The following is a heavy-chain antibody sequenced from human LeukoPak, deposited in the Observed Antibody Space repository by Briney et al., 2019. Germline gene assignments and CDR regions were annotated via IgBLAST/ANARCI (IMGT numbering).Heavy chain of an antibody. J-gene: IGHJ4*02. V-gene: IGHV3-48*01. Sequence: GGSLRLSCVASGFTFSSYSLNWVRQAPGKGLEWVSYISSSSSTIYYADSVKGRFTISRDNAKNSLYLQMNSLRAEDTAVYYCARDNPTYYDFWSGYYLDYWGQGTLVTVSS. CDR1: GFTFSSYS. CDR2: ISSSSSTI. CDR3: ARDNPTYYDFWSGYYLDY. D-gene: IGHD3-3*01.